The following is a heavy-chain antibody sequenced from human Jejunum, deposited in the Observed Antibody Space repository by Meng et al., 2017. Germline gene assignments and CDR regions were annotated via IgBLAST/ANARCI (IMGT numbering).Heavy chain of an antibody. CDR3: TRGTDRAKSGDY. J-gene: IGHJ4*02. D-gene: IGHD1-14*01. CDR1: GGSSSGCY. V-gene: IGHV4-34*01. Sequence: QWQLQQGGAGLLKPSETRSLTCAVYGGSSSGCYLSWIRQPPGKGLEWIGEIHPSGSTDYNPSLKSRLTISLDTSKNQFSLSLNSATAADTGIYYCTRGTDRAKSGDYWGQGTLVTVSS. CDR2: IHPSGST.